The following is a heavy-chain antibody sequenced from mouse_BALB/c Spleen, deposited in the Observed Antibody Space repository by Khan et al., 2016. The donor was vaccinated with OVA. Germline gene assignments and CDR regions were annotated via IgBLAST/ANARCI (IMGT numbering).Heavy chain of an antibody. CDR2: ISPGSGDT. CDR1: GYTFTDYY. J-gene: IGHJ3*01. D-gene: IGHD1-2*01. Sequence: QVRLQQSGAELARPGASVKLSCKASGYTFTDYYINWVKKRTGQGLEWIGEISPGSGDTYYNEKFKGKATLTADKSSSTVYMQLSSLTAEASAVYFCARRNYFGYTFAYWGQGTLVTVSA. CDR3: ARRNYFGYTFAY. V-gene: IGHV1-77*01.